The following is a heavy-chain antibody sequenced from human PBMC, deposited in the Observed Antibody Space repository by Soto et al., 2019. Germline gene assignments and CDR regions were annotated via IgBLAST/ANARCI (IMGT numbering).Heavy chain of an antibody. CDR2: IYPGNSDT. CDR3: ARHPTQMATIKRLYYFDY. J-gene: IGHJ4*02. Sequence: PGESQKISCKASGYSFTTYWIGWVRQMPGKGLDWVAIIYPGNSDTRYSPSFLGQVTISADKSISTAYLQWSSLKASDTAMYYCARHPTQMATIKRLYYFDYWGQGTLVTVSS. CDR1: GYSFTTYW. D-gene: IGHD1-26*01. V-gene: IGHV5-51*01.